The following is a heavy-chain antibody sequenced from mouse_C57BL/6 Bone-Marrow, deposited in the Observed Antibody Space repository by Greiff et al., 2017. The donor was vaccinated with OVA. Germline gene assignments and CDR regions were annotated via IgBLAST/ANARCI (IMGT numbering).Heavy chain of an antibody. D-gene: IGHD3-2*02. CDR1: GFTFNTYA. V-gene: IGHV10-3*01. CDR2: IRSKSSNYAT. CDR3: VRGGSSSYWIAY. J-gene: IGHJ3*01. Sequence: EADGGLVQPKGSLKLSCAASGFTFNTYAMHWVRQAPGKGLEWVARIRSKSSNYATYYADSVKDRFTISRDDSQSMHYLQMNNLKTEDTAMDYCVRGGSSSYWIAYWGQGTLVTVSA.